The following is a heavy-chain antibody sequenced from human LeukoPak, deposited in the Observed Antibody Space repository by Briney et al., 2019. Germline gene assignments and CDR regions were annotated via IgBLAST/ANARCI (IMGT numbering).Heavy chain of an antibody. CDR3: AREEGAPIAAANV. Sequence: GASVKVSCKASGYTFTTYSISWVRQAPGQGLECMGWISAYNGNTNYAQKFQGRVTMTTDTSTSTAYMELRSLRSDDTAVYYCAREEGAPIAAANVWGLGTMVTVSS. D-gene: IGHD6-13*01. V-gene: IGHV1-18*01. CDR2: ISAYNGNT. CDR1: GYTFTTYS. J-gene: IGHJ3*01.